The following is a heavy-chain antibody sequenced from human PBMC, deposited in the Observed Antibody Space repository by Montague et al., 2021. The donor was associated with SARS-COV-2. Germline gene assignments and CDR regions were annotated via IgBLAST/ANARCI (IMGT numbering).Heavy chain of an antibody. J-gene: IGHJ6*02. CDR1: GGSFSGYY. CDR3: ARGRGTALFRRVYFGMDV. D-gene: IGHD1-1*01. CDR2: INHSGST. Sequence: SETLSLTCAVYGGSFSGYYWSWFRQPPGKGLVWIGEINHSGSTNXNPSLNSRVTKSVDTSKNQLSLMLLSVTAADTAVYYCARGRGTALFRRVYFGMDVWGQGTTVTVSS. V-gene: IGHV4-34*01.